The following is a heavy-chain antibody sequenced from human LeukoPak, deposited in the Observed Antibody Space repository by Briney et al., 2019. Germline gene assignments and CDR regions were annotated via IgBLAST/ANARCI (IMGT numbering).Heavy chain of an antibody. J-gene: IGHJ4*02. Sequence: KSGGSLRLSCAASGFTFSDYYMSWIRQAPGKGLEWVSYISSSGSTIYYADSVKGRFTISRDNAKNSLYLQMSSLRAEDTAVYYCARNQYSSSWYLDYWGQGTLVTVSS. CDR3: ARNQYSSSWYLDY. D-gene: IGHD6-13*01. CDR1: GFTFSDYY. CDR2: ISSSGSTI. V-gene: IGHV3-11*04.